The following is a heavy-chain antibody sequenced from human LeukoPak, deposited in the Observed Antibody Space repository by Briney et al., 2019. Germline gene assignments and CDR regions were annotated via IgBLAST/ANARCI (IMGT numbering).Heavy chain of an antibody. D-gene: IGHD3-10*01. CDR2: IRYDGSNK. CDR1: GFTFSSYG. CDR3: AKPKLLWFGEFPFDY. Sequence: PGGSLRLSCAASGFTFSSYGMHWVRQAPGKGLEWVAFIRYDGSNKYYADSVKGRFTISRDNSKNTLYLQMNSLRAEDTAVYYCAKPKLLWFGEFPFDYWGQGTLVTVPS. J-gene: IGHJ4*02. V-gene: IGHV3-30*02.